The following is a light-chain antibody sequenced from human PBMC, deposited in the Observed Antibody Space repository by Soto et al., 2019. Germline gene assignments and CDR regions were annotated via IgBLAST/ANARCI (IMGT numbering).Light chain of an antibody. CDR3: QQYNSYSGT. Sequence: DIQMTQSPSTLSASVGDRVTITCRASQSISSWLAWYQQKPGKAPKLLIYDASSLESGVPPGFSGSGSGTESTLTISSLQPNDFATYSCQQYNSYSGTFGQGTKLEIK. V-gene: IGKV1-5*01. CDR1: QSISSW. CDR2: DAS. J-gene: IGKJ2*01.